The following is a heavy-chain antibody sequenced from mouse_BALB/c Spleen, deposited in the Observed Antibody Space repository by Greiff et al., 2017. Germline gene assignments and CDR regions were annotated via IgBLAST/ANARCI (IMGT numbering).Heavy chain of an antibody. CDR3: ANYYGSSYAWFAY. Sequence: VQLQQSGPGLVKPSQSLSLTCTVTGYSITSDYAWNWIRQFPGNKLEWMGYISYSGSTSYNPSLKSRISITRDTSKNQFFLQLNSVTTEDTATYYCANYYGSSYAWFAYWGQGTLVTVSA. CDR2: ISYSGST. D-gene: IGHD1-1*01. J-gene: IGHJ3*01. V-gene: IGHV3-2*02. CDR1: GYSITSDYA.